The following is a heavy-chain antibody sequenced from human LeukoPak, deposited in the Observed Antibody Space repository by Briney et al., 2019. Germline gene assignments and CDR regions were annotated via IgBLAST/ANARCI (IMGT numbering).Heavy chain of an antibody. J-gene: IGHJ5*02. D-gene: IGHD3-3*01. CDR2: IYYSGST. CDR3: ARAFGVVIRGDNWFDP. CDR1: GGSISSYY. V-gene: IGHV4-59*01. Sequence: PSETLSLTCTVSGGSISSYYWSWIRQPPGKGLEWIGYIYYSGSTNYNPSLKSRVNISVDTCKNQFSLKLSSVTAADTAVYYCARAFGVVIRGDNWFDPWGQGTLVTVSS.